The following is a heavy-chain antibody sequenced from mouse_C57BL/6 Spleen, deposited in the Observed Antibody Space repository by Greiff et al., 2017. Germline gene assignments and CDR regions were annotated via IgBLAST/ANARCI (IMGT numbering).Heavy chain of an antibody. CDR1: GFTFSSYA. J-gene: IGHJ1*03. CDR2: ISDGGSYT. D-gene: IGHD1-1*01. Sequence: EVNLVESGGGLVKPGGSLKLSCAASGFTFSSYAMSWVRQTPEKRLVWVATISDGGSYTYYPDNVKGQFTISRDNAKNNLYLQMSHLKSDDTAMYYCANYYGSSYWYFDVWGTGTTVTVSS. CDR3: ANYYGSSYWYFDV. V-gene: IGHV5-4*03.